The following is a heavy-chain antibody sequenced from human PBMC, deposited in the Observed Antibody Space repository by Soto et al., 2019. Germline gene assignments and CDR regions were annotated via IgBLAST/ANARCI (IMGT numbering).Heavy chain of an antibody. D-gene: IGHD1-26*01. J-gene: IGHJ3*02. CDR1: GGSISSYY. V-gene: IGHV4-59*01. Sequence: SETLSLTCTVSGGSISSYYWSWIRQPPGKGLECIGYIYYSGSTNYNPSLKSRVTISVDTSKNQFSLKLSSVTAADTAVYYCARVKVGANDAFDIWGQGTMVTVSS. CDR2: IYYSGST. CDR3: ARVKVGANDAFDI.